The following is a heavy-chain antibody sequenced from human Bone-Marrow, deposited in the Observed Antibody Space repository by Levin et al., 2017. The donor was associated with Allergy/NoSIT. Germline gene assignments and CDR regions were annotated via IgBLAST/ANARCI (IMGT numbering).Heavy chain of an antibody. J-gene: IGHJ5*02. CDR2: IKEDGSEK. Sequence: GGSLRLSCSASGFSIGRYYMSWVRQAPGKGLEWVANIKEDGSEKYYGDSVKGRFTVSRDNVKNSVYLHMSRLRVEDTAVYYCASRRGIGSRFDPWGQGTLVNVSS. D-gene: IGHD3-10*01. CDR3: ASRRGIGSRFDP. V-gene: IGHV3-7*01. CDR1: GFSIGRYY.